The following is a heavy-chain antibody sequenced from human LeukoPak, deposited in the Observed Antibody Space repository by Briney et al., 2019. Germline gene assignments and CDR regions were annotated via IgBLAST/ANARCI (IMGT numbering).Heavy chain of an antibody. CDR1: GGSISSYY. CDR2: IYTSGST. V-gene: IGHV4-4*07. Sequence: SETLSLTCTVSGGSISSYYWSWIRQPAGEGLEWIGRIYTSGSTNYNPSLKSRVTMSVDTSKNQFSLKLSSVTAADTAVYYCARDSGSSWYGGEDYWGQGTLVIVSS. D-gene: IGHD6-13*01. J-gene: IGHJ4*02. CDR3: ARDSGSSWYGGEDY.